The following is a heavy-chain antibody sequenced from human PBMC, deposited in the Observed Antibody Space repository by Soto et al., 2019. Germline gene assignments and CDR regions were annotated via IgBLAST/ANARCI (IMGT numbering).Heavy chain of an antibody. J-gene: IGHJ4*02. D-gene: IGHD3-10*01. CDR2: ISPDGRTT. V-gene: IGHV3-74*01. Sequence: LRLSCAASGFSFSHYLMHWVRQAPGKGLVWVSRISPDGRTTTYADSVKGRFTISRDNAKSTLYLQMNSLTVEDGAVYYCADSWLPTSYWGPGTLVTVSS. CDR3: ADSWLPTSY. CDR1: GFSFSHYL.